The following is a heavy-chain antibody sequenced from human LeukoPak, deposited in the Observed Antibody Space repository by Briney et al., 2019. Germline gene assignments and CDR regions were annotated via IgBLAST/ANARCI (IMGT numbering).Heavy chain of an antibody. J-gene: IGHJ4*02. D-gene: IGHD5-18*01. CDR1: GGSISSSSYY. V-gene: IGHV4-39*01. CDR3: ARQRRIQLWSVGFDY. Sequence: SETLSLTCTVSGGSISSSSYYWGWIRLPPGKGLEWIGSIYYSGSTYYNPSLKSRVTISVDTSKNQFSLKLSSVTAADTAVYYCARQRRIQLWSVGFDYWGQGTLVTVSS. CDR2: IYYSGST.